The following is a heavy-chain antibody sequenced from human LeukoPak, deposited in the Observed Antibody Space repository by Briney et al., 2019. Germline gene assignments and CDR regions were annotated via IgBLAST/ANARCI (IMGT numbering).Heavy chain of an antibody. D-gene: IGHD2-2*01. Sequence: PGGSLRLSCTASGFTFSSYGMHWVRQAPGKGLEWVAVISYDGSNKYYADSVKGRFTISRDNSKNTLYLQMNSLRAEDTAVYYCAKDLGVPMPIDCSSTSCYYGYGGREPLVTVSS. J-gene: IGHJ4*02. CDR3: AKDLGVPMPIDCSSTSCYYGY. V-gene: IGHV3-30*18. CDR1: GFTFSSYG. CDR2: ISYDGSNK.